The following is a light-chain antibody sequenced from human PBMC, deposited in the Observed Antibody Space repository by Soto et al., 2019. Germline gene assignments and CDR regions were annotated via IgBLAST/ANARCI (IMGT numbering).Light chain of an antibody. Sequence: ELVLTQSPGTMSLSPGERATLSCRASQSVFSSYLAWYQKKPGQAPRLLIYGASSRATGIPDRFSGSGSGTDFTLTISSLEPEDFALYYCQQHGSSPWTFGQGTKVEIK. CDR3: QQHGSSPWT. J-gene: IGKJ1*01. CDR2: GAS. CDR1: QSVFSSY. V-gene: IGKV3-20*01.